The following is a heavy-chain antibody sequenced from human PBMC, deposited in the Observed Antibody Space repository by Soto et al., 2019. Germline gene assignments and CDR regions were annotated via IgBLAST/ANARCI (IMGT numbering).Heavy chain of an antibody. D-gene: IGHD2-2*01. CDR1: GFTFSSYE. CDR2: ITTGGGTI. CDR3: ARRKSVPAAWAFYFDY. Sequence: AGGSLRGSCAASGFTFSSYEMNWVRQAPGKGLEWLSYITTGGGTIYYADSAKGRFTISRDNAKNSLYLQMNSLRAEDTAVYYCARRKSVPAAWAFYFDYWGQGALVTVSS. V-gene: IGHV3-48*03. J-gene: IGHJ4*02.